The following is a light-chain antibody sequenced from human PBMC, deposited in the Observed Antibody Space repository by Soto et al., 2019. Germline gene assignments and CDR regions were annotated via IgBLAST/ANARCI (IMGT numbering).Light chain of an antibody. J-gene: IGLJ1*01. Sequence: QSALTQPASVSGSPGQSITISCTGTSSDVGGYNYVSWYQQHPGKAPKLMIYDVSNRPSGVSNRFSGPKSGNTASLTISGLQAEDEADYYCSSYTISSTLVFGPGTKLTVL. V-gene: IGLV2-14*01. CDR1: SSDVGGYNY. CDR3: SSYTISSTLV. CDR2: DVS.